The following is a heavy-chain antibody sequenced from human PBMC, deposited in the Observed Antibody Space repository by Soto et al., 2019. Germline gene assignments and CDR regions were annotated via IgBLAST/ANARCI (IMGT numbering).Heavy chain of an antibody. Sequence: QVQLVESGGGVVQPGRSLRLSCAASGFTFSSYGMHWVRQAPGKGLEWVAVISYDGSNKYYADSVKGRFTISRDNSKNTLYLQMNSLRAEDTAVYYCAKDRYNWNYEADWYFDLWGRGTLVTVSS. V-gene: IGHV3-30*18. CDR3: AKDRYNWNYEADWYFDL. J-gene: IGHJ2*01. D-gene: IGHD1-7*01. CDR1: GFTFSSYG. CDR2: ISYDGSNK.